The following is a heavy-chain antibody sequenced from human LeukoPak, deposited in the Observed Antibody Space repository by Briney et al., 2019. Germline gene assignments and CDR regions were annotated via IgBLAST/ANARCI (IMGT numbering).Heavy chain of an antibody. D-gene: IGHD6-13*01. CDR2: INPNSGGT. CDR3: ASLVAAAGTGRNFDY. J-gene: IGHJ4*02. V-gene: IGHV1-2*02. CDR1: GYTFTGYY. Sequence: EASVKVSCKASGYTFTGYYMHWVRQAPGQGLKWMGWINPNSGGTNYAQKFQGRVTMTRDTSISTAYMELSRLRSDDTAVYYCASLVAAAGTGRNFDYWGQGTLVTVSS.